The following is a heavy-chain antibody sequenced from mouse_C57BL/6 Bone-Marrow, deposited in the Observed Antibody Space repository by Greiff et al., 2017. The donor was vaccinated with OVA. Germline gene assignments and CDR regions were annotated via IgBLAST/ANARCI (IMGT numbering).Heavy chain of an antibody. CDR1: GYTFTSYW. CDR2: IDPSDSYT. Sequence: QVQLQQPGAELVMPGASVKLSCKASGYTFTSYWMHWVKQRPGQGLEWIGEIDPSDSYTNYNQKFKGKSTLTVDKSSSTAYMQLSSLTSEDSAVYYCASLIYGTDWYFDVWGTGTTVTVSS. J-gene: IGHJ1*03. CDR3: ASLIYGTDWYFDV. V-gene: IGHV1-69*01. D-gene: IGHD1-1*01.